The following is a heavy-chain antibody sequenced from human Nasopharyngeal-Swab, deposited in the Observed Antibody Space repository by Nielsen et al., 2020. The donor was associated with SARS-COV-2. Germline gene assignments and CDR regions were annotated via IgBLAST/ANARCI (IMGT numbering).Heavy chain of an antibody. CDR2: ISGSGGST. J-gene: IGHJ4*02. CDR1: GFTFSSYA. V-gene: IGHV3-23*01. CDR3: AKKLSSGWYGPFDY. Sequence: SCPASGFTFSSYAMSCVRQAPGKGLEWVSAISGSGGSTYYADSVKGRFTISRDNSKNTLYLQMNSLRAEDTAVYYCAKKLSSGWYGPFDYWGQGTLVTVSS. D-gene: IGHD6-19*01.